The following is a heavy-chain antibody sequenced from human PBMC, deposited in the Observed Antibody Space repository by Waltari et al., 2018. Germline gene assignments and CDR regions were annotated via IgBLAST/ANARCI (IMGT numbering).Heavy chain of an antibody. Sequence: QVQLQESGPGLVKPSQTLSLPCTVSGASTSSVGSSWSWIRQHPGKALEWIGNIYYSGSTYYNPSLKSRLIMSVDMSKNQFSLKLSSVTAADTAVYYCARAPSVGGDYYGMDVWGQGTTVTVSS. V-gene: IGHV4-31*03. CDR3: ARAPSVGGDYYGMDV. CDR2: IYYSGST. J-gene: IGHJ6*02. D-gene: IGHD3-3*01. CDR1: GASTSSVGSS.